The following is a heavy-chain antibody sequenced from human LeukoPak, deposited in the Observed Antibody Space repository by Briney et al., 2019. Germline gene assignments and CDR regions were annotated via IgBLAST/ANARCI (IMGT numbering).Heavy chain of an antibody. J-gene: IGHJ4*02. Sequence: PGGSLRLSCAASGFTFSSYAMSWVRQAPGKGLEWVSAISGSGGSTYYADSVKGRFTISRDNSKNTLYRQMNSLRAEDTAVYYCAKDSEYYASSGYYSYFDYWGQGTLVTVSS. D-gene: IGHD3-22*01. V-gene: IGHV3-23*01. CDR3: AKDSEYYASSGYYSYFDY. CDR1: GFTFSSYA. CDR2: ISGSGGST.